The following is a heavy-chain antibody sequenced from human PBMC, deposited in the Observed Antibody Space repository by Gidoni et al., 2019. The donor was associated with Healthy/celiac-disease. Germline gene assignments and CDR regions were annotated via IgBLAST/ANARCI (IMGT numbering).Heavy chain of an antibody. CDR1: GGSISSGDYY. Sequence: QVQLQESGPGRVKPTQTLSLTGTVTGGSISSGDYYWRWVRQPPGTGLEWIGYIYYSGSTYYNPSLNSRVTLSVATSKTQFSLKLSSVTAAGTAVYYCARIAVAGTWAFDIWGQGTMVTVSS. CDR2: IYYSGST. J-gene: IGHJ3*02. D-gene: IGHD6-19*01. CDR3: ARIAVAGTWAFDI. V-gene: IGHV4-30-4*01.